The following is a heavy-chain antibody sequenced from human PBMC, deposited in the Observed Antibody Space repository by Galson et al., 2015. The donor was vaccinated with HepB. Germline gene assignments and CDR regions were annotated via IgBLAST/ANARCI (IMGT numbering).Heavy chain of an antibody. CDR2: IKVRVDGGTT. D-gene: IGHD3-3*02. Sequence: SLRLSCAASGFTFSDAWMSWVRQAPGKGLEWIGFIKVRVDGGTTDYAAPVKDSFTISRDDSKNMLYLPMDSLKTEDTAVYYFTTDLSIGWSALWGQGIPVTVS. CDR3: TTDLSIGWSAL. J-gene: IGHJ4*02. V-gene: IGHV3-15*01. CDR1: GFTFSDAW.